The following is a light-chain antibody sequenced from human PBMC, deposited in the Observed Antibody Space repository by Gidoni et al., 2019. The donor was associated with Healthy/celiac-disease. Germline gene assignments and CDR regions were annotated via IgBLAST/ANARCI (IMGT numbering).Light chain of an antibody. V-gene: IGLV1-40*01. CDR2: GNS. CDR1: SSNIGAGYD. CDR3: QSYDSSLSGLYV. J-gene: IGLJ1*01. Sequence: QRVTISSTGTSSNIGAGYDVHWYQQLPGTAPKLLIYGNSNRPSGVPDRFSGSKSGTSASLAITGLQAEDEADYYCQSYDSSLSGLYVFGTGTKVTVL.